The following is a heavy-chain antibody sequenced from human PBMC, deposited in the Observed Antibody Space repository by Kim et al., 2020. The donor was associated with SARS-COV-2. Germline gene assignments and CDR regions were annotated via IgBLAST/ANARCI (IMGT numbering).Heavy chain of an antibody. Sequence: GGSLRLSCAASGFTLSSYWMSWVRQAPGKGLEWVANIKKDGSEKYYVDSVKGRFTISRDNAKNSLYLQMKSLRAEETAVYYCARESSSGGYYDGMDVWG. CDR2: IKKDGSEK. CDR1: GFTLSSYW. CDR3: ARESSSGGYYDGMDV. J-gene: IGHJ6*02. D-gene: IGHD6-25*01. V-gene: IGHV3-7*01.